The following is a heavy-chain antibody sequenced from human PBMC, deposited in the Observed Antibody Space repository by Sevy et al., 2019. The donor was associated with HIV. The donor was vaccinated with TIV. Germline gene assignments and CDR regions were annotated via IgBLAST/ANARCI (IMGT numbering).Heavy chain of an antibody. D-gene: IGHD3-16*01. CDR3: ARDWGVGNYRAMDV. CDR1: GFNVNDIY. J-gene: IGHJ6*02. V-gene: IGHV3-53*01. CDR2: MYSGGGT. Sequence: GGSLRLSCAASGFNVNDIYINWVRQAPGKGLEWVSVMYSGGGTHYADSVKGRFTISRDDSKNTLYLQMSSLRVEDAAVYYCARDWGVGNYRAMDVWGPGTTVTVSS.